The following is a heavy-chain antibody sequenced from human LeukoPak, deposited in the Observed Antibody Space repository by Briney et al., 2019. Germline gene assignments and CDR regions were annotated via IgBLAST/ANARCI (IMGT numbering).Heavy chain of an antibody. CDR1: GFTVSSNY. Sequence: GGSLRLSCAASGFTVSSNYMSWVRQAPGKGLEWVGHIKTKTDGGTTEYAAPVRGRFTTSRDDSQDTLYLQMNSLKTEDTAVYYCTTVDYGDLTPAASSDYWGQGTLVTVSS. CDR2: IKTKTDGGTT. V-gene: IGHV3-15*01. J-gene: IGHJ4*02. CDR3: TTVDYGDLTPAASSDY. D-gene: IGHD4-17*01.